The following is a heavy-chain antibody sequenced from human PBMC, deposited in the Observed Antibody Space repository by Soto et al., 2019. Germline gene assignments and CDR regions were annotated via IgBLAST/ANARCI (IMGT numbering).Heavy chain of an antibody. Sequence: PSETLSLTCTVSGGSISSSYWSWIRQPPGKGLEWIGYIYYSGSTNYNPSLKSRVTISVDTSKNQFSLKLSSVTAADTAVYFCLRGPITIFGVVIPSWWFDAGGEGTLVTFSS. CDR2: IYYSGST. CDR1: GGSISSSY. V-gene: IGHV4-59*01. D-gene: IGHD3-3*01. J-gene: IGHJ5*02. CDR3: LRGPITIFGVVIPSWWFDA.